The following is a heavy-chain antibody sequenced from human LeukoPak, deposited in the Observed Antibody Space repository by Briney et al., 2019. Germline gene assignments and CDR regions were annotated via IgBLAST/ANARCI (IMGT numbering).Heavy chain of an antibody. V-gene: IGHV5-51*01. J-gene: IGHJ3*02. CDR2: IYPGDSDT. CDR1: GYSFTSYW. D-gene: IGHD3-22*01. CDR3: ARQDFLNYYDSSGRNAFDI. Sequence: GESLKISCKGSGYSFTSYWIGWVRQMPGKGLEWMGIIYPGDSDTRYSPSFQGQVNISADKSISTAYLQWSSLKASDTAMYYCARQDFLNYYDSSGRNAFDIWGQGTMVTVSS.